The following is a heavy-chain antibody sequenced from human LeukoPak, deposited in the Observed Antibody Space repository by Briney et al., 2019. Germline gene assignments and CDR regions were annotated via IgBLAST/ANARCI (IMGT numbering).Heavy chain of an antibody. J-gene: IGHJ6*02. CDR2: INPSGGST. D-gene: IGHD3-9*01. CDR1: GYTFTSYY. Sequence: ASVKVSCKASGYTFTSYYMHWVRQAPGQGLEWMGIINPSGGSTSYAQKFQGRVTMTRDTSTSTVYMELSSLRSEDTAVYYCARVPLFDWLLGDYYYGMDVWGQGTTVTVSS. CDR3: ARVPLFDWLLGDYYYGMDV. V-gene: IGHV1-46*01.